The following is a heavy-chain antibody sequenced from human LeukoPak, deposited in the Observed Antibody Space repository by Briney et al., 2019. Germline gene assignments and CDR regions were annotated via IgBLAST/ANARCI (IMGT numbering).Heavy chain of an antibody. D-gene: IGHD6-13*01. CDR3: ATGVAAAGTAGDY. CDR2: ISAYSGDT. V-gene: IGHV1-18*01. Sequence: ASVKVSCKASGYTFTSYGISWVRQAPGQGLEWMGWISAYSGDTNYAQKFQGRATMTTDTSTSTAYMELSSLRSEDTAVYYCATGVAAAGTAGDYWGQGTLVTVSS. CDR1: GYTFTSYG. J-gene: IGHJ4*02.